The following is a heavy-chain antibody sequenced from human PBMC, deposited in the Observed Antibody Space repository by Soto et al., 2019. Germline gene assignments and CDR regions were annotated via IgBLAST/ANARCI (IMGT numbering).Heavy chain of an antibody. CDR3: ARLPSLRWYGADY. CDR1: GGSFSGYY. Sequence: QVQLQQWGAGLLKPSETLSLTCAVYGGSFSGYYWSWIRQPPGKGLEWIGEINHSGSTNYNPSLKSRVXXSXDXXKNQFSLKLSSVTAADTAVYYCARLPSLRWYGADYWGQGTLVTVSS. V-gene: IGHV4-34*01. D-gene: IGHD4-17*01. J-gene: IGHJ4*02. CDR2: INHSGST.